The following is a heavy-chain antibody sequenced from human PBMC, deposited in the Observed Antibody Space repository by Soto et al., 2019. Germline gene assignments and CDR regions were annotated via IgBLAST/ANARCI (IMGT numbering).Heavy chain of an antibody. J-gene: IGHJ4*02. D-gene: IGHD3-22*01. CDR1: GFTFSNYA. CDR3: TKSRSAMIYYFDF. Sequence: EVQVLESGGGLVQPGGSLRLSCAASGFTFSNYAMNWVRQAPGKGLEWVSGISATGVKTYSADSVKGRFTMSRDNSKDTVYLEMNSLRADDTAVYYCTKSRSAMIYYFDFWGLGALVTVSS. V-gene: IGHV3-23*01. CDR2: ISATGVKT.